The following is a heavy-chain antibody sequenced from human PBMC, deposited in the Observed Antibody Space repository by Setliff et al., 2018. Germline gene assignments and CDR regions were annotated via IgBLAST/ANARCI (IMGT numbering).Heavy chain of an antibody. CDR1: GYTFTGYY. CDR3: ARDLVWFGELLDLPGYYFDY. D-gene: IGHD3-10*01. CDR2: INPNSGGT. Sequence: ASVKVSCKASGYTFTGYYMHWVRQAPGQGLEWMGWINPNSGGTNYAQKFQGWVTMTRDTSISTAYMELSSLRSEDTAVYYCARDLVWFGELLDLPGYYFDYWGQGTLVTVSS. J-gene: IGHJ4*02. V-gene: IGHV1-2*04.